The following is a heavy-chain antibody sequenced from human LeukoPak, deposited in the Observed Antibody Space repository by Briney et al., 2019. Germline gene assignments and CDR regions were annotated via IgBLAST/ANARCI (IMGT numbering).Heavy chain of an antibody. J-gene: IGHJ4*02. CDR3: AKSPRPYGSGSYWPEHLDY. CDR2: IWYDGSNK. Sequence: PGGSLRLSCAASGFTFSSYGMHWVRQAPGKGLEWVAVIWYDGSNKYYADSVKGRFTISRDNSRNTLYLQMNSLRTEDTAVYYCAKSPRPYGSGSYWPEHLDYWGQGTLVTVSS. CDR1: GFTFSSYG. V-gene: IGHV3-30*02. D-gene: IGHD3-10*01.